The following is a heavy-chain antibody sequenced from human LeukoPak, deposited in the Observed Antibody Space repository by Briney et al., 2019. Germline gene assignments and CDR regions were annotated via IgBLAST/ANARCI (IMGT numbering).Heavy chain of an antibody. CDR3: ARDLAPWGSISNFDY. CDR2: IKQDGSEK. J-gene: IGHJ4*02. V-gene: IGHV3-7*05. CDR1: GLTFSRYW. D-gene: IGHD7-27*01. Sequence: TGGSLRLSCAASGLTFSRYWMSWVRQAPGKGLEWVANIKQDGSEKYYVDSVEGRFTISRDNAKNSLYLQMNSLRAEDTAVYYCARDLAPWGSISNFDYWGQGTLVTVSS.